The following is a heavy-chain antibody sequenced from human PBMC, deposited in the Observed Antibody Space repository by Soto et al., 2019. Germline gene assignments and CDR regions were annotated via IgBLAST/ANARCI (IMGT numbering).Heavy chain of an antibody. CDR3: ARVNPYARPNFDY. V-gene: IGHV4-59*11. Sequence: PSDTLSLTCAGSDGPFSGHYWSGIRQHPGKGLEWIGDINYSGSTNYNPSLKSRVTISVDTSKNQFSLKLSSVTAADTAVYYCARVNPYARPNFDYWGEGTLVTVSS. CDR1: DGPFSGHY. J-gene: IGHJ4*02. CDR2: INYSGST.